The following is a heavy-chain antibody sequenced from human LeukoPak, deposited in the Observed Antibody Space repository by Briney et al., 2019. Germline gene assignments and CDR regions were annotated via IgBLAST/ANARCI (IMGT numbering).Heavy chain of an antibody. V-gene: IGHV3-64D*06. CDR3: ARDMSGAYSFDY. J-gene: IGHJ4*02. D-gene: IGHD3-16*01. CDR1: GFTLFWHV. CDR2: IHHNGDIT. Sequence: GGSLRLSCSASGFTLFWHVMHWGRQAPGKPLEYVSFIHHNGDITSYADSVRGRFTVSRDNSKNTLFLDLTSLRTDDTAVYYCARDMSGAYSFDYWGQGTLVTVSS.